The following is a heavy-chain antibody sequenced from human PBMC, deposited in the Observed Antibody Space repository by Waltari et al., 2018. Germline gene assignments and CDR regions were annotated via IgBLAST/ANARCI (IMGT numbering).Heavy chain of an antibody. CDR2: ILPVFGTT. Sequence: QVQLVQSGAEVKKPGSSVKFSCRTSGDTFSSYAITWVRQAPGQGLEWMGGILPVFGTTNYAQKFQDRVTITADESTGTAYMELSSLTSEDTAMYYCAKDKGRNYYYGMDVWGQGTTVTVSS. V-gene: IGHV1-69*01. J-gene: IGHJ6*02. CDR1: GDTFSSYA. CDR3: AKDKGRNYYYGMDV.